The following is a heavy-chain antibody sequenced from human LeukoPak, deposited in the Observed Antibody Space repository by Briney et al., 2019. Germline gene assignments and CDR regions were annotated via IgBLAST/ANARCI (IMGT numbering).Heavy chain of an antibody. J-gene: IGHJ4*02. CDR1: GYTFTSYG. CDR2: MNPNSGNT. Sequence: WASVTVSCTASGYTFTSYGISWVRQAPGQGLEWMGWMNPNSGNTGYAQKFQGRVTMTRNTSISTAYMELSSLRSEDTAVYYCARIKSSSSYSRRQWLRRDFDYWGQGTLVTVSS. D-gene: IGHD6-6*01. CDR3: ARIKSSSSYSRRQWLRRDFDY. V-gene: IGHV1-8*02.